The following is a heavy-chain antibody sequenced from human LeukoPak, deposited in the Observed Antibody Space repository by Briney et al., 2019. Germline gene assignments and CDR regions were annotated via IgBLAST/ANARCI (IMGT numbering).Heavy chain of an antibody. V-gene: IGHV3-23*01. CDR2: ISGSGGST. D-gene: IGHD1-7*01. J-gene: IGHJ4*02. Sequence: GGSLRLSCAASGFIFSTYAMSWVRQAPGKGLEWVSAISGSGGSTYDADSVKGRFTISRDNSKNTLYLQMNSQRAEDTAIYYCAKKRGGTYYFDYWGQGTLVTVSS. CDR1: GFIFSTYA. CDR3: AKKRGGTYYFDY.